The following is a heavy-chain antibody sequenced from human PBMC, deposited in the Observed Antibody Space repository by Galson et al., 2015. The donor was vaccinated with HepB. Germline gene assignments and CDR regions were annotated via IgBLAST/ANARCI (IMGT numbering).Heavy chain of an antibody. D-gene: IGHD3-22*01. CDR3: ARDQVHYYDSTRRYFDY. CDR2: IIPILGIA. V-gene: IGHV1-69*04. J-gene: IGHJ4*02. CDR1: GGTFSSYA. Sequence: SVKVSCKASGGTFSSYAISWVRQAPGQGLEWMGRIIPILGIANYAQKFQGRVTITADKSTSTAYMELSSLRSEDTAVYYCARDQVHYYDSTRRYFDYWGQGTLVTVSS.